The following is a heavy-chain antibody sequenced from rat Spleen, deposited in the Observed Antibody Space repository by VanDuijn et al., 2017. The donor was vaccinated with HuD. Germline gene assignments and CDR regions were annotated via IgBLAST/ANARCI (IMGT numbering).Heavy chain of an antibody. V-gene: IGHV5-25*01. Sequence: EVQLVESGGGLVQPGRSMKLSCAASGFTFSSFAMAWVRQAPTKGLEWVASISYDGGNTYYRDSVKGRFTISRDNAKSSLYLQMDSLRSEDTSTYYCARAGDFDYWGQGVMVTVSS. CDR1: GFTFSSFA. D-gene: IGHD5-1*01. CDR2: ISYDGGNT. J-gene: IGHJ2*01. CDR3: ARAGDFDY.